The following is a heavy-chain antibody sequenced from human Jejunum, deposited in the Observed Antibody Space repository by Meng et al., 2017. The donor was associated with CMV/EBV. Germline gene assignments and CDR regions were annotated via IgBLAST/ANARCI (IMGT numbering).Heavy chain of an antibody. CDR3: GDPPAGY. CDR1: GGSLIGTNW. CDR2: IFHSGAT. Sequence: QVQLQESGPGLVKPSGTLSLTCVVSGGSLIGTNWWNWVRQPPGGGLEWIREIFHSGATNYNPSLKSRATISIDNSKNQFSLKLTSMTAADTAVYFCGDPPAGYWGQGILVTVSS. V-gene: IGHV4-4*02. J-gene: IGHJ4*02.